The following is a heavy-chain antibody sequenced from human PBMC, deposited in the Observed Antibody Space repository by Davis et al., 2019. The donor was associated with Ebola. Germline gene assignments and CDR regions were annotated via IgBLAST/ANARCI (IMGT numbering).Heavy chain of an antibody. CDR2: ITSSSTYK. D-gene: IGHD4-23*01. CDR1: GFTFSSYD. J-gene: IGHJ3*02. CDR3: AKSWADYGSNSGAFEI. Sequence: GESLKISCAASGFTFSSYDINWVRQAPGKALEWVSSITSSSTYKYYADSVKGRFTISRDNAKNSLFLQMNSLKAEDTDLYYCAKSWADYGSNSGAFEIWGRGTLVTVSS. V-gene: IGHV3-21*01.